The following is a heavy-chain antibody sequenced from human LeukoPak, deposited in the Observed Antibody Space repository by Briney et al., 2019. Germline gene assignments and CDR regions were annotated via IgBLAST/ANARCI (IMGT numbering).Heavy chain of an antibody. J-gene: IGHJ4*02. V-gene: IGHV1-69*06. CDR1: GGTFSSYA. Sequence: SVKVSCKASGGTFSSYAISWVRQAPGQGLEWMGGIIPIFGTANYAQKFQGRVTITADKSTSTAYMELSSLRSEDTAVYYCARGEYCSGGSCYSLEFDYWGQGTLVTVSS. D-gene: IGHD2-15*01. CDR3: ARGEYCSGGSCYSLEFDY. CDR2: IIPIFGTA.